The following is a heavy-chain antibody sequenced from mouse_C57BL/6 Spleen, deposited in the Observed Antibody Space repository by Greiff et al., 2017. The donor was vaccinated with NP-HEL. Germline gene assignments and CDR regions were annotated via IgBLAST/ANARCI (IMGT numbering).Heavy chain of an antibody. J-gene: IGHJ1*03. CDR2: IHPNSGST. Sequence: VQLQQSGAELVKPGASVKLSCKASGYTFTSYWMHWVKQRPGQGLEWIGMIHPNSGSTNYNEKFKSKATLTVDKSSSTAYMQLSSLTSEDSAVYYCARPVITTVVDWYFDVWGTGTTVTVSS. D-gene: IGHD1-1*01. V-gene: IGHV1-64*01. CDR3: ARPVITTVVDWYFDV. CDR1: GYTFTSYW.